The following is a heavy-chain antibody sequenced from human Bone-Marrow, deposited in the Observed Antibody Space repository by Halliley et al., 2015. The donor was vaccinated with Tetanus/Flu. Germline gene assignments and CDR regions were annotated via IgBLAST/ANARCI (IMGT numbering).Heavy chain of an antibody. CDR1: GVSIGSHF. V-gene: IGHV4-59*08. CDR3: STLGRTSGNSFDN. J-gene: IGHJ4*02. Sequence: TLSLTCTVSGVSIGSHFWCWVRQPPGKGLEWVGCYYYGGNTYYSPLLDGRVIILVDTSKNQFSLRLNSVTAADTALYYYSTLGRTSGNSFDNGGQGIPVSVSP. D-gene: IGHD1-26*01. CDR2: YYYGGNT.